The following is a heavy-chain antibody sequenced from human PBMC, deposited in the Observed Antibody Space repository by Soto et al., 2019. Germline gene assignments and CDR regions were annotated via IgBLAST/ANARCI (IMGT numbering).Heavy chain of an antibody. Sequence: PGGSLRLSCAASGFTFTSYAMSWIRQAPGKGLEWVSAISGTADTTYYADSVKGRFAISRDNSKNTLYLQMDSLRAEDTAVYYCAKRYCSSTTCKSSDYFFYMDVWGKGTTVAVSS. V-gene: IGHV3-23*01. CDR3: AKRYCSSTTCKSSDYFFYMDV. CDR2: ISGTADTT. CDR1: GFTFTSYA. J-gene: IGHJ6*03. D-gene: IGHD2-2*01.